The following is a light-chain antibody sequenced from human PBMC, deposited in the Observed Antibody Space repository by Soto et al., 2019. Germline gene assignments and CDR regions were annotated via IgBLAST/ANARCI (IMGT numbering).Light chain of an antibody. J-gene: IGLJ3*02. Sequence: QSVLTQPPSLSAAPGQTVTISCSGSSSNIGNNYVSWYQQLPGTAPKLLIYENNKRPSGIPDRFSGSKSGTSATLVITGLQTGDEADYYCGTWVSSLRSGWVFGGGTKLTVL. CDR3: GTWVSSLRSGWV. CDR1: SSNIGNNY. V-gene: IGLV1-51*02. CDR2: ENN.